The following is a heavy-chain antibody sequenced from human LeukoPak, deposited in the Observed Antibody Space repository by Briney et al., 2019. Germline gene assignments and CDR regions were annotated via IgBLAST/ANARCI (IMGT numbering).Heavy chain of an antibody. CDR1: GYTFTSYD. J-gene: IGHJ6*02. CDR3: ARVDSRMVYYYYGMDV. V-gene: IGHV1-8*03. D-gene: IGHD6-13*01. CDR2: MNPNSGNT. Sequence: EASVKVSCKASGYTFTSYDINWVRQATGQGLEWMGWMNPNSGNTGYAQKFQGRVTITRNTSISTAYMELSSLGSEDTAVYYCARVDSRMVYYYYGMDVWGQGTTVTVSS.